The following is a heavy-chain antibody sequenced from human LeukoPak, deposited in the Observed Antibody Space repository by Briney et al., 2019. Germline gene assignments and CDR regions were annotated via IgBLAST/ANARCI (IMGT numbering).Heavy chain of an antibody. CDR1: GGSISSHY. V-gene: IGHV4-59*11. Sequence: PSETLSLTCTVSGGSISSHYWSWIRQPPGKGLEWIGYIYCSGSTNYNPSLKSRVTISVDTSKNQFSLKLSSVTAADTAVYYCARVFPPLYDFWSGSSPRGGWFDPWGQGTLVTVSS. CDR3: ARVFPPLYDFWSGSSPRGGWFDP. CDR2: IYCSGST. J-gene: IGHJ5*02. D-gene: IGHD3-3*01.